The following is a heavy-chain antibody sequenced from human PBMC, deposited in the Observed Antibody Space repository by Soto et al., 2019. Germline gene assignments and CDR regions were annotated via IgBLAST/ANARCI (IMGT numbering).Heavy chain of an antibody. J-gene: IGHJ6*02. D-gene: IGHD5-18*01. V-gene: IGHV4-31*03. CDR2: IYYSGST. CDR3: ARDREVDTAMVNYYYYGMDV. Sequence: SLTCTVSGGSISSGGYYWSWIRQHPGKGLEWIGYIYYSGSTYYNPSLKSRVTISVDTSKNQFSLKLSSVTAADTAVYYCARDREVDTAMVNYYYYGMDVWGQGTTVTVS. CDR1: GGSISSGGYY.